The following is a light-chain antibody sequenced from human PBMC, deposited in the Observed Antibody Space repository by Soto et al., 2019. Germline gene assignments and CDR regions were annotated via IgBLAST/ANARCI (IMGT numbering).Light chain of an antibody. CDR2: AAS. Sequence: DIQLTQSPSLLSASVGDRVTITCRASQCIDSYLAWYQQKPGKAPKFLIYAASTLRGGVPSRFSGSGSGTEFTLTISSLQPEDFATYYCQGLNDYPITFGQGTRLEIK. CDR1: QCIDSY. J-gene: IGKJ5*01. CDR3: QGLNDYPIT. V-gene: IGKV1-9*01.